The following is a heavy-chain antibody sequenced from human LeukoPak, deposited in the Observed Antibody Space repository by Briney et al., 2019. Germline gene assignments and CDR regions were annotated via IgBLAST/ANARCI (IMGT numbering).Heavy chain of an antibody. CDR3: ARESGYYYDTSGYTFDY. CDR1: GGSSNNYY. CDR2: IYTSGST. Sequence: PSXTLSLTCTVSGGSSNNYYGSWIRQSAGKGLEWIGRIYTSGSTNYNPSLNSRVSMSVDTSKNQFSLRLRSVTAADTAVYYCARESGYYYDTSGYTFDYWGQGILVTVSS. J-gene: IGHJ4*02. D-gene: IGHD3-22*01. V-gene: IGHV4-4*07.